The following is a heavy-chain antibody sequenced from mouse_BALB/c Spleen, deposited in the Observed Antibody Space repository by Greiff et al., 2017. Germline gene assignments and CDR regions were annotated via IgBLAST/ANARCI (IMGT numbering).Heavy chain of an antibody. D-gene: IGHD1-1*01. J-gene: IGHJ3*01. CDR3: VREGVGTTVVGAY. V-gene: IGHV2-9-2*01. CDR1: GFSLTSYD. Sequence: VKLVESGPGLVAPSQSLSITCTVSGFSLTSYDISWIRQPPGKGLVWLGVIWTGGGTNYNSAFMSRLSISKDNSKSQVFLKMNSLQTDDTAIYYCVREGVGTTVVGAYWGQGTLVTVSA. CDR2: IWTGGGT.